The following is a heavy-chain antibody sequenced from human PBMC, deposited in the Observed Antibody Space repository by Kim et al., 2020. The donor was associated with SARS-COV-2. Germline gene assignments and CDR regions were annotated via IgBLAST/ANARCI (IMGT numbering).Heavy chain of an antibody. CDR1: GFTFSSYG. CDR2: ISYDGSNK. V-gene: IGHV3-30*18. J-gene: IGHJ4*02. D-gene: IGHD5-18*01. Sequence: GGSLRLSCAASGFTFSSYGMHWVRQAPGKGLEWVAVISYDGSNKYYADSVKGRFTISRDNSKNTLYLQMNSLRAEDTAVYYCAKDSGYSYDDYWGQGTLVTVSS. CDR3: AKDSGYSYDDY.